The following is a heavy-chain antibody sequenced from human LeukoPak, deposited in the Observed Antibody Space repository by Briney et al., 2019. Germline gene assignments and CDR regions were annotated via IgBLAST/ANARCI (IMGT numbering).Heavy chain of an antibody. D-gene: IGHD3-16*01. CDR1: GFSLSNHW. V-gene: IGHV3-74*01. Sequence: TGGSLRLSCEASGFSLSNHWMHWVRQAPGKGLVWVAHIDPDGSVANYGDSVKGRFTISRDNAKNTLYQQMASLTAEDTAVYYCARNLGRGGSAFDVWGQGTMVTVSS. J-gene: IGHJ3*01. CDR2: IDPDGSVA. CDR3: ARNLGRGGSAFDV.